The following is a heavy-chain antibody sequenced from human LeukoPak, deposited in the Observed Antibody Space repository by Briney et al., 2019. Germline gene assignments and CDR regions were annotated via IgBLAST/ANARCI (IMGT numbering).Heavy chain of an antibody. Sequence: ASVKVSCKASGYTFTSYGISWVRQAPGQGLEWMGWINPNSGGPNYAQKFQGRVTMTRDTSISTAYMEMSRLRSDDTAVYYCARDVSAGGTNWFDPWGQGTLVTVSS. J-gene: IGHJ5*02. D-gene: IGHD3-16*01. CDR2: INPNSGGP. CDR1: GYTFTSYG. V-gene: IGHV1-2*02. CDR3: ARDVSAGGTNWFDP.